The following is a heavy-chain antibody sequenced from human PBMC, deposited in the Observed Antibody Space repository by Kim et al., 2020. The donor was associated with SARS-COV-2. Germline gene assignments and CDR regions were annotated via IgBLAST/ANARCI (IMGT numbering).Heavy chain of an antibody. CDR3: ARATEGYSSGWYLDY. CDR2: IYYSGST. D-gene: IGHD6-19*01. CDR1: GGSISSYY. Sequence: SETLSLTCTVSGGSISSYYWSWIRQPPGKGLEWIGYIYYSGSTNYNPSLKSRVTISVDTSKNQFSLKLSSVTAADTAVYYCARATEGYSSGWYLDYWGQGTLVTVSS. J-gene: IGHJ4*02. V-gene: IGHV4-59*13.